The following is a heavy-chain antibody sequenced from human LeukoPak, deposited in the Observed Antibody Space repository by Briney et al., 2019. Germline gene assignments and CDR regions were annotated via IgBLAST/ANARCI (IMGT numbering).Heavy chain of an antibody. V-gene: IGHV4-34*01. D-gene: IGHD6-13*01. CDR3: ARWSYSSSWYNWFDP. J-gene: IGHJ5*02. CDR2: INHSGST. CDR1: GGSFSGYY. Sequence: PSETLSPTCAVYGGSFSGYYWSWIRQPPGKGLEWIGEINHSGSTNYNPSLKSRVTISVDTSKNQFSLKLSSVTAADTAVYYCARWSYSSSWYNWFDPWGQGTLVTVSS.